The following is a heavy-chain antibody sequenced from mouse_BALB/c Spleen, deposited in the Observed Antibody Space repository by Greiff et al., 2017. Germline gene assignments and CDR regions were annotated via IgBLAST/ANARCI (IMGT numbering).Heavy chain of an antibody. CDR2: IDPANGNN. Sequence: VQLQQSGAELVKPGASVKLSCTASGFNIKDTYMHWVKQRPEQGLEWIGRIDPANGNNKYDPKFQGMATITADTSSNTAYLQLSSLTSEDTAVYYCASGLGPEFAYWGQGTLVTVSA. D-gene: IGHD4-1*01. J-gene: IGHJ3*01. CDR3: ASGLGPEFAY. V-gene: IGHV14-3*02. CDR1: GFNIKDTY.